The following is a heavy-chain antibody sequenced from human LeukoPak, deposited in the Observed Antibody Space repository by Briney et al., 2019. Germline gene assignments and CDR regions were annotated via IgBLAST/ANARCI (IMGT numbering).Heavy chain of an antibody. CDR2: ISAYNGNT. Sequence: GASVKVSCTASGYTFTSYGISCVRQAPGQGLEWMGWISAYNGNTNYAQNLQGRVTMTTATSTSTAYMELRSLRSDDTAVYYCARAGGAVAGHYYYMDVWGKGTTVTVSS. D-gene: IGHD6-19*01. J-gene: IGHJ6*03. CDR1: GYTFTSYG. V-gene: IGHV1-18*01. CDR3: ARAGGAVAGHYYYMDV.